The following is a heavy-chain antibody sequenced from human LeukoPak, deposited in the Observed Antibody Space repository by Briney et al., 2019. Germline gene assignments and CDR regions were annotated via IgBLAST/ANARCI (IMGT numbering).Heavy chain of an antibody. J-gene: IGHJ6*03. Sequence: PSETLSLTCTVSDDSITIYHWTWIRQPPGKGLEWIGYIDHTGSTNYNPSLNSRVTISRDTSKNHFSLKLSSVTAADTAVYYCARLPWYYYYYMDVWGKGTTVTISS. CDR2: IDHTGST. V-gene: IGHV4-59*08. CDR1: DDSITIYH. CDR3: ARLPWYYYYYMDV.